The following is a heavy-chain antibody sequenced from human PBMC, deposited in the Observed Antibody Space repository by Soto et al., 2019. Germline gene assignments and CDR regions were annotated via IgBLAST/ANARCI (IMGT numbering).Heavy chain of an antibody. Sequence: QVQLVQSGAEVKKPGASVKVSCKASGYTFTGYYMHWVRQAPGQGLEWMGWINPNSGGTNYAQKFQGWVTMTRDTSISTAYMELSRLRSDDPAVYYCARVAVPAAMGGGAFDIWGQGTMVTVSS. CDR3: ARVAVPAAMGGGAFDI. J-gene: IGHJ3*02. D-gene: IGHD2-2*01. V-gene: IGHV1-2*04. CDR1: GYTFTGYY. CDR2: INPNSGGT.